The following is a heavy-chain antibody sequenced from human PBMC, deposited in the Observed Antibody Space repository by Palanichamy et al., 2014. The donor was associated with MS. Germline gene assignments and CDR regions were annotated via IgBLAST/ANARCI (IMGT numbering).Heavy chain of an antibody. D-gene: IGHD3-22*01. CDR2: ISYDGSNK. Sequence: VQLVEVWGRRWSSLGRSLRLSCAASGFTFSSYAMHWVRQAPGKGLEWVAVISYDGSNKYYADSVKGRFTISRDNSKNTLYLQMNSLRAEDTAVYYCARGNTYYYDSSGRSWTEFDYWGQGTLVTVSS. J-gene: IGHJ4*02. V-gene: IGHV3-30*04. CDR3: ARGNTYYYDSSGRSWTEFDY. CDR1: GFTFSSYA.